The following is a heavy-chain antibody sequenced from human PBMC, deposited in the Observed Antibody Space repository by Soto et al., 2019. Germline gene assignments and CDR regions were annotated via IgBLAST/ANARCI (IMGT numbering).Heavy chain of an antibody. CDR2: SQEGGNS. Sequence: QVQLQESGQGLVKPSGTLSLTCVVSGVSISSHEWWTGVRRPPGRGLEWIGESQEGGNSNSTSSPXSRVTISVDKSKNQFSRKLSSVTVADTVVYYCATTGSSRFYWGQGTRVTGSS. V-gene: IGHV4-4*02. J-gene: IGHJ4*02. D-gene: IGHD6-13*01. CDR1: GVSISSHEW. CDR3: ATTGSSRFY.